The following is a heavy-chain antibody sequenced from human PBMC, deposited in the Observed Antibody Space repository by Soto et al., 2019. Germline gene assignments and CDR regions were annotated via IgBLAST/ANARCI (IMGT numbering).Heavy chain of an antibody. CDR2: TYYRSKWYH. CDR1: GVSVSSNDTA. D-gene: IGHD1-1*01. V-gene: IGHV6-1*01. J-gene: IGHJ4*02. CDR3: ARGSGSAYY. Sequence: EQSGPGLVKPSQTLSVTCLISGVSVSSNDTAWNWIRHSPSRGLEWLGRTYYRSKWYHDYGSSVQSRRVINADTSKNEVSLVVRSVTPDDSARYYCARGSGSAYYWGQGTLVTVAS.